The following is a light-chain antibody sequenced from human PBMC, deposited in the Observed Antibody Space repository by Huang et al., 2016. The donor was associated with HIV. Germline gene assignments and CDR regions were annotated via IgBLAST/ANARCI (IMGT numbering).Light chain of an antibody. V-gene: IGKV3-11*01. CDR1: QSVSSY. J-gene: IGKJ4*01. Sequence: EIVLTQSPATLSLSPGERATLSCRASQSVSSYLAWYQQKPGQAPRLLIYDASNRATGIPARFSGSGSGTDFTLTISSLEPVDFAVYYCQQRSNSFLTFGGGTKVEIK. CDR3: QQRSNSFLT. CDR2: DAS.